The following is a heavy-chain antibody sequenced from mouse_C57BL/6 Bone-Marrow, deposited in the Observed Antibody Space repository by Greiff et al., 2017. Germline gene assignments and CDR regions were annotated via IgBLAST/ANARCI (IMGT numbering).Heavy chain of an antibody. J-gene: IGHJ4*01. CDR1: GYTFTSYW. D-gene: IGHD1-2*01. CDR3: ARVAKDYAMDY. Sequence: QVQLQQPGAELVKPGASVKLSCKASGYTFTSYWMHWVKQRPGQGLEWIGMIHPNSGSTNYNEKFKSKATLTVDKSSSTAYMQLSSLTSEDSAVXYCARVAKDYAMDYWGQGTSVTVSS. V-gene: IGHV1-64*01. CDR2: IHPNSGST.